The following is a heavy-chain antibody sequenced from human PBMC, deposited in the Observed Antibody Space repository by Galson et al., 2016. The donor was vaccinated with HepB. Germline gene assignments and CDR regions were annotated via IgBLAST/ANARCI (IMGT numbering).Heavy chain of an antibody. V-gene: IGHV6-1*01. Sequence: CAISGDSVSNNNAAWHWTRQSPSRGLEWLGRTYYRSKWYNDYALSVKGRITINPDTTKNQFTLQPNSLTPEDTAVYYCARTWHSSFDYWGQGTLVTVSS. J-gene: IGHJ4*02. CDR1: GDSVSNNNAA. D-gene: IGHD6-13*01. CDR2: TYYRSKWYN. CDR3: ARTWHSSFDY.